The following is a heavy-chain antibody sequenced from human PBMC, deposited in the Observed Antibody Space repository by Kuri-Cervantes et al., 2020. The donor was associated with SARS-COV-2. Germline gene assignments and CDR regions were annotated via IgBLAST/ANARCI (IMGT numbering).Heavy chain of an antibody. J-gene: IGHJ4*02. D-gene: IGHD6-19*01. Sequence: GGSLRLSCAASGFTFSSYAMSWVRQAPGKGLEWVSAISGSGGSTYYADSVKGRFTISRDNSKNTLYLQMNSLRAEDTAVYYCAKDIAVAGRWGEYYFDYWGQGTLVTSPQ. CDR1: GFTFSSYA. CDR2: ISGSGGST. V-gene: IGHV3-23*01. CDR3: AKDIAVAGRWGEYYFDY.